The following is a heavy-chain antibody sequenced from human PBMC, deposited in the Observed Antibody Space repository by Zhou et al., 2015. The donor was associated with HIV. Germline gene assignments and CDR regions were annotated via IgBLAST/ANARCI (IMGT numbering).Heavy chain of an antibody. CDR3: ARSSVNHDDAFDL. V-gene: IGHV1-69*06. CDR1: GGTFSGSD. Sequence: LVQSETEVRKPGSSVKVPCRATGGTFSGSDISWVRQAPGQGLEWMGSITPMFETETYAEKFRARLTITVDKITDTAYMELSSLTSEDTAIYFCARSSVNHDDAFDLWGQGTNLIVSS. J-gene: IGHJ3*01. D-gene: IGHD1-14*01. CDR2: ITPMFETE.